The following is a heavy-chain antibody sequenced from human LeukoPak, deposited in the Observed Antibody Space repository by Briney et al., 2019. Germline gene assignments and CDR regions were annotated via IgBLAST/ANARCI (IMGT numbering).Heavy chain of an antibody. CDR3: ARDVGTSGWYTFYY. CDR2: TYYRSKWYN. D-gene: IGHD6-19*01. V-gene: IGHV6-1*01. CDR1: GDSVSSNNGA. J-gene: IGHJ4*02. Sequence: SQTLSLTCAISGDSVSSNNGAWNWIRQSPSRGLEWLGRTYYRSKWYNDYAVSIQGRITINPDTSKNQFSLQLNSVTPEDTAVYYCARDVGTSGWYTFYYCGQGTLITVSS.